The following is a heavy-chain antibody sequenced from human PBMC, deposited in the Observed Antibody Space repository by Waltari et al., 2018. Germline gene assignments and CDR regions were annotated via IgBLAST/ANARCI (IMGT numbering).Heavy chain of an antibody. CDR3: ARDPGSSGWYGVYYYGMDV. D-gene: IGHD6-19*01. CDR1: GFTVSSNY. J-gene: IGHJ6*02. CDR2: IYSGGST. Sequence: EVQLVESGGGLIQPGGSLRLSCAASGFTVSSNYMSWVRQAPGKGLEWVSVIYSGGSTYYADSVKGRFTFSRDNSKNALYLQMNSLRAEDTAVYYCARDPGSSGWYGVYYYGMDVWGQGP. V-gene: IGHV3-53*01.